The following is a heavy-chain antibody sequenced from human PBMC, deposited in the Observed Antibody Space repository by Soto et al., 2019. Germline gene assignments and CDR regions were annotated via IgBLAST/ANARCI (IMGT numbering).Heavy chain of an antibody. CDR2: ISYVGNDK. J-gene: IGHJ6*02. V-gene: IGHV3-30*03. CDR3: ARDCSGGSCRYGMDV. CDR1: GFTFSNFG. D-gene: IGHD2-15*01. Sequence: PGGSLRLSCAASGFTFSNFGMHWVRQAPGKGLAWVAGISYVGNDKYYADSVRGRFTISRDNSKNTLFLQMNSLTTEDTAVYYCARDCSGGSCRYGMDVWGQGTTVTVSS.